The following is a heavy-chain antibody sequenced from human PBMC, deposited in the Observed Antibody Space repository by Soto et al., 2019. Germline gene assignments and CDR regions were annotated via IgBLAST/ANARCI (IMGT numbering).Heavy chain of an antibody. J-gene: IGHJ5*02. Sequence: SETLSLTCAVYGGSFSGYYWSWIRQPPGKGLEWIGEINHSGSTNYNPSLKSRVTISVATSKNQSSLKLSSVTAADTAVYYCARAYSSSWRDSYWFDPWGQGXLVTVSS. CDR1: GGSFSGYY. CDR3: ARAYSSSWRDSYWFDP. CDR2: INHSGST. V-gene: IGHV4-34*01. D-gene: IGHD6-13*01.